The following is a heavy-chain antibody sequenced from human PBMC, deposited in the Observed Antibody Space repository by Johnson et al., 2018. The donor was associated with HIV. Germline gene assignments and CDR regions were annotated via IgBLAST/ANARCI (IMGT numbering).Heavy chain of an antibody. CDR1: GFTFSSYG. Sequence: QAQLVESGGGVVQPGRSLRLSCAASGFTFSSYGMHWVRQTPGKGLEWVAVITYDGSNQYYGDSVKGRFTISRDNSKNTLYLQMSSLRAEDTAVYYCAKCRGLGARGAFDIWDQGTMVTVSS. CDR2: ITYDGSNQ. J-gene: IGHJ3*02. D-gene: IGHD5-12*01. CDR3: AKCRGLGARGAFDI. V-gene: IGHV3-30*18.